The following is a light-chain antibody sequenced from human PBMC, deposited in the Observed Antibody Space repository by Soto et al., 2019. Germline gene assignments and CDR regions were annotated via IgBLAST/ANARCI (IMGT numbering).Light chain of an antibody. CDR1: QSVSSS. Sequence: EIVLTQSPATLSLSPGERATLSCRASQSVSSSLAWYQQKPGQAPRLLIYDASNRATGIPARFSGSGSGTDFTLTITSLEPEDFAVYYCQQRSNWSLTFGRGTKVEIK. J-gene: IGKJ4*01. CDR3: QQRSNWSLT. V-gene: IGKV3-11*01. CDR2: DAS.